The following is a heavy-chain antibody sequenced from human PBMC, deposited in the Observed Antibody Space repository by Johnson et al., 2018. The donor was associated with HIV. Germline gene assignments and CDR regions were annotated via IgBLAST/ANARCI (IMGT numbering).Heavy chain of an antibody. Sequence: VQLVESGGGLVQPGGSLRLSCAASGFTVSSNYMSWVRQAPGKGLEWVSVIDTAGSTYDADSVKGRFTISRDNSKNTLLLQMNSLRVDDTAMYYCARGHHDSGYPLEAFDIWGQGTMVSVSS. V-gene: IGHV3-66*01. CDR2: IDTAGST. J-gene: IGHJ3*02. CDR3: ARGHHDSGYPLEAFDI. CDR1: GFTVSSNY. D-gene: IGHD3-22*01.